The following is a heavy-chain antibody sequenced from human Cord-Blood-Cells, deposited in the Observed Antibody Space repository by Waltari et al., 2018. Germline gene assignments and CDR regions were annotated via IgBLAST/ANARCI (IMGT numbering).Heavy chain of an antibody. Sequence: QVQLQESGPGLVKPSETLSLTCTVSGGSVRSGSYYWSWIRQPPGKGLEWIGYIYYSGSTNYNPSLKSRVTISVDTSKNQFSLKLSSVTAADTAVYYCARDRGSSSTFDYWGQGTLVTVSS. D-gene: IGHD6-6*01. CDR3: ARDRGSSSTFDY. CDR2: IYYSGST. V-gene: IGHV4-61*01. J-gene: IGHJ4*02. CDR1: GGSVRSGSYY.